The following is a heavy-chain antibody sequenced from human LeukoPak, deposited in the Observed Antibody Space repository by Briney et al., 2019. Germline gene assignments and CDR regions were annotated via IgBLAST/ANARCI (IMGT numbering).Heavy chain of an antibody. V-gene: IGHV4-59*01. CDR2: IYYSGST. J-gene: IGHJ4*02. CDR1: GGSISSYY. CDR3: ARSPYYDSSGINFDY. Sequence: SEALSLTCTASGGSISSYYWSWIRQPPGKGLEWIGYIYYSGSTNYNPSLTSGVTISVDTSKNQFSLKVSSVTAADTAVYYCARSPYYDSSGINFDYWGQGTLVTVSS. D-gene: IGHD3-22*01.